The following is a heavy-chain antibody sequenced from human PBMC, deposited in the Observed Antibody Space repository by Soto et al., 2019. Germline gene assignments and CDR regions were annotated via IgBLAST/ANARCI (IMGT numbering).Heavy chain of an antibody. D-gene: IGHD1-26*01. Sequence: EVQLVESGGGLVQPGGSLRLSCAASGFTVSSNYMSWVRQAPGKGLEWVSVIYSGGSTYYADSVKGRFTISRDNSKNTLYLQMNSLRAEDTAVYYCARDRVGANFDSWGQGTLVTVSS. J-gene: IGHJ4*02. CDR2: IYSGGST. CDR1: GFTVSSNY. V-gene: IGHV3-66*01. CDR3: ARDRVGANFDS.